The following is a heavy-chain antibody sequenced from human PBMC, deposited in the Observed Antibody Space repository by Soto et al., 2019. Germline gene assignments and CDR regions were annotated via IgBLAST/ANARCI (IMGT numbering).Heavy chain of an antibody. V-gene: IGHV1-3*01. J-gene: IGHJ4*02. Sequence: ASVKVSCKASGYTFTSYAMHWVRQAPGQRLEWMGWINAGNGNTKYSQKFQGRVTITRDTSASTAYMELSSLRSEDTAVYYCARDPGYYYDSSGYYSLGYWGQGTLVTVSS. D-gene: IGHD3-22*01. CDR1: GYTFTSYA. CDR3: ARDPGYYYDSSGYYSLGY. CDR2: INAGNGNT.